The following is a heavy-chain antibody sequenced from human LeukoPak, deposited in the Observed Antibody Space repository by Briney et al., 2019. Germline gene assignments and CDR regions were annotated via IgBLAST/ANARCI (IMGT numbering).Heavy chain of an antibody. Sequence: GGSLRLSCAASGFTFSTYAMSWVRQAPGKGLEWVSTISGSGGSTYYADSVKGRFTISRDNSKNTLYLQMNSPRAEDTAVYYCARSPSIDYWGQGTLVTVSS. J-gene: IGHJ4*02. CDR1: GFTFSTYA. V-gene: IGHV3-23*01. CDR2: ISGSGGST. CDR3: ARSPSIDY.